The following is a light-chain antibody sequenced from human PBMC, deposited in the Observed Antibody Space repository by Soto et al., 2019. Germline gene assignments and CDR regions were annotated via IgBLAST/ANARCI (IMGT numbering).Light chain of an antibody. Sequence: IPMTQSPSTLSASVGDRVTITCRASQSISNWLAWYQQKPGKAPKILIYKASTLPSGVPSRFSGSGSGTEFTLTISSLQPDDFATYYCQQYNFYSTFGQGTRVEV. J-gene: IGKJ1*01. V-gene: IGKV1-5*03. CDR3: QQYNFYST. CDR1: QSISNW. CDR2: KAS.